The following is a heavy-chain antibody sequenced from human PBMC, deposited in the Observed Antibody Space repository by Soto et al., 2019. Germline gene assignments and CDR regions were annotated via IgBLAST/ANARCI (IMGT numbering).Heavy chain of an antibody. CDR1: GGTFSSYA. Sequence: GASVKVSCKASGGTFSSYAISWVRQAPGQGLEWMGGIIPIFGTANYAQKFQGRVTITADESTSTAYMELSSLRSEDTAVYYCARDHLLPSQYSSGWADYWGQGTLVTVSS. V-gene: IGHV1-69*13. D-gene: IGHD6-19*01. CDR2: IIPIFGTA. CDR3: ARDHLLPSQYSSGWADY. J-gene: IGHJ4*02.